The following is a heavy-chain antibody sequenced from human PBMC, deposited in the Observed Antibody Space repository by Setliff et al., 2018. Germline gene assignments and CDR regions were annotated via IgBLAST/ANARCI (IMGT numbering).Heavy chain of an antibody. J-gene: IGHJ4*02. V-gene: IGHV3-48*03. CDR3: VRGSAYSSGSFDC. Sequence: PGGSLRLSCAASGFSFGIYEMHWFRQAPGEGLQWVSYITSSGSATTYADSVKGRFTISRDNGKNTVYLQMNSLRAEDTAMYYCVRGSAYSSGSFDCWGQGTLVTVSS. CDR2: ITSSGSAT. CDR1: GFSFGIYE. D-gene: IGHD3-22*01.